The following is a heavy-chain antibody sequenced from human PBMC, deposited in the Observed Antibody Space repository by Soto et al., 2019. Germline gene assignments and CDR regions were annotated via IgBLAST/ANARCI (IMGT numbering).Heavy chain of an antibody. V-gene: IGHV3-23*01. J-gene: IGHJ4*02. D-gene: IGHD2-2*01. CDR2: ISGSGGST. Sequence: EVQLLESGGGLVQPGGSLRLSCAASGFTFSSYAMSWVRQAPGKGLEWVSAISGSGGSTYYADSVKGRFTISRDNSKNTLYLQMNSLRAEDTAVYYCAKDADSYDCSSTSCPPSCFDYWGQGTLVTVSS. CDR1: GFTFSSYA. CDR3: AKDADSYDCSSTSCPPSCFDY.